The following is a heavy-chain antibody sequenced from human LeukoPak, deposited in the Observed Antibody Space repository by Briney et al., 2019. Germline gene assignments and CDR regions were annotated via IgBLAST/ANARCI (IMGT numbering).Heavy chain of an antibody. CDR2: ISDDETYK. CDR1: GFTFNSYS. CDR3: AKAPVTSCRGAFCYPFDY. J-gene: IGHJ4*02. V-gene: IGHV3-30-3*01. Sequence: PGRSLRLSCAASGFTFNSYSMHWVRQAPGKGLEWVTAISDDETYKFYADSVKGRFTISRDNSKNTLYLQMNSLRAEDAAVYYCAKAPVTSCRGAFCYPFDYWGQGTLVTVSS. D-gene: IGHD2-15*01.